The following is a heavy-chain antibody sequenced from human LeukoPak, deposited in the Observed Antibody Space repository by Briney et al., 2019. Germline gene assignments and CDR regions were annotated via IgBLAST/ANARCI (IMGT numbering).Heavy chain of an antibody. D-gene: IGHD6-13*01. J-gene: IGHJ4*02. CDR2: IYYSGST. CDR3: ARAHTSSWYMDY. Sequence: VKPSETLSLTCSVSGGSISSYYWSWIRQPPGKGLEWIGYIYYSGSTNYNPSLKSRVTISVDTSENQLSLKLSSVTAADTALYYCARAHTSSWYMDYWGQGTLVTVSS. V-gene: IGHV4-59*01. CDR1: GGSISSYY.